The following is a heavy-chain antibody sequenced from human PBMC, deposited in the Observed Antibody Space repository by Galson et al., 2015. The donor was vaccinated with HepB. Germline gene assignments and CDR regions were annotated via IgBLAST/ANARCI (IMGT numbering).Heavy chain of an antibody. CDR3: ARDMDPSRSWVGGSISHSMPV. CDR1: GFTFSSFA. J-gene: IGHJ6*02. V-gene: IGHV3-30*04. CDR2: MSYDGSNK. Sequence: SLRLSCAASGFTFSSFAMHWVRQAPGKGLEWVAVMSYDGSNKNYVDSVKGRFTISRDNSRNTLYLEMNSLRAEDTARYFCARDMDPSRSWVGGSISHSMPVWGQGTTVVVSS. D-gene: IGHD6-13*01.